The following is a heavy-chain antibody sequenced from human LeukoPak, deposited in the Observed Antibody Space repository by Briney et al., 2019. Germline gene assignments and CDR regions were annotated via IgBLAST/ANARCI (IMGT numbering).Heavy chain of an antibody. Sequence: PSVTLSFTCAVYVGSFSGYYWSWIRQPPGKGMEWIGEINHSGRTNYNPSLKSRVTISVDTSKNQFSLRLTSVTAADTAVYYCAGSPGSDYKRDAFDSWGQGTLVTVSS. CDR3: AGSPGSDYKRDAFDS. J-gene: IGHJ4*02. D-gene: IGHD3-10*01. CDR2: INHSGRT. V-gene: IGHV4-34*01. CDR1: VGSFSGYY.